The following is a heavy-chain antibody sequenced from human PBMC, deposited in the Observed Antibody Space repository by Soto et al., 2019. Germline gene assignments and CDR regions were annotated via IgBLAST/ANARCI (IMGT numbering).Heavy chain of an antibody. D-gene: IGHD3-3*01. CDR2: MKEDGSEK. Sequence: LRLSCEASGFNFSRSWMSWVRQAPGKGLEWVANMKEDGSEKYYADSVRGRFTISRDNAKNSVHLQMNSLRVEDTAVYYCARGFYTDYWGQGALVTVSS. V-gene: IGHV3-7*01. CDR1: GFNFSRSW. J-gene: IGHJ4*02. CDR3: ARGFYTDY.